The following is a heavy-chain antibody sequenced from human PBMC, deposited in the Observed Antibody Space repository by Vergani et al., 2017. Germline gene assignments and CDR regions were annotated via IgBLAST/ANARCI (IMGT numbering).Heavy chain of an antibody. V-gene: IGHV1-3*01. Sequence: QVQLVQSGAEVKKPGASVKVSCKASGYTFTSYAMHWVRQAPGQRLEWMGWINAGNGNTKYSQKFQGRVTITRDTSTSTAYMELSRLRSEDTAVYYWGRGRVGERSAVDDWGQGTLVTVSS. CDR2: INAGNGNT. CDR1: GYTFTSYA. CDR3: GRGRVGERSAVDD. J-gene: IGHJ4*02. D-gene: IGHD1-26*01.